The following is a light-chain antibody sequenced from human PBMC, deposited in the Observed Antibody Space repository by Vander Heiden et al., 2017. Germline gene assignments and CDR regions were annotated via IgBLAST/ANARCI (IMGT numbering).Light chain of an antibody. J-gene: IGKJ3*01. Sequence: SQLTQSPSSLSAFVGDRVTITCRASQSIGNYLTWYQQKLGKAPELLIYGASTLQSGVPSRFSGSGYGTDFTLTIGSLQPEDSATYYCQQRDSNPLTFGPGTKVEI. CDR1: QSIGNY. CDR3: QQRDSNPLT. CDR2: GAS. V-gene: IGKV1-9*01.